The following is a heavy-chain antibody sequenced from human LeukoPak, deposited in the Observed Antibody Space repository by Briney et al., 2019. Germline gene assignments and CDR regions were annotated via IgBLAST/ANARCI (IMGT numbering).Heavy chain of an antibody. Sequence: ASVKVSCKASGYTFTSYAMHWVRRAPGQGLEWMGWINTNTGNPTYAQGFTGRFVFSLDTSVSTAYLQISSLKADDTAMYYCARGDYETHGYQTRWGQGTLVTVSS. CDR3: ARGDYETHGYQTR. CDR2: INTNTGNP. D-gene: IGHD3-22*01. J-gene: IGHJ4*02. CDR1: GYTFTSYA. V-gene: IGHV7-4-1*02.